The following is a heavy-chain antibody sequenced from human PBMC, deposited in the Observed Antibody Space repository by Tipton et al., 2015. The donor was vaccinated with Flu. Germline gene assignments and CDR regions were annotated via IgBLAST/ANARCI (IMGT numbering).Heavy chain of an antibody. V-gene: IGHV3-33*01. J-gene: IGHJ5*02. CDR1: GFIFSTYG. CDR3: ARFAGGP. D-gene: IGHD3-16*01. CDR2: IWYDGSNK. Sequence: SLRLSCAASGFIFSTYGMHWVRQAPGKGLEWVAVIWYDGSNKYYADSVKGRFTISRDNSKNTVYLQMNGLRAEDTAVYHCARFAGGPWGQGTLVTVSS.